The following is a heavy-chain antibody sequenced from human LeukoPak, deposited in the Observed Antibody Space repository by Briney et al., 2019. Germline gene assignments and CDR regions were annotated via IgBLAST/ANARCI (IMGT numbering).Heavy chain of an antibody. CDR1: GGSFSGYY. V-gene: IGHV4-34*01. CDR3: ARAPARIAAAGY. CDR2: INHSGST. J-gene: IGHJ4*02. D-gene: IGHD6-13*01. Sequence: PSETLSLTCAVCGGSFSGYYWSWIRQPPGKGLEWIGEINHSGSTNYNPSLKSRVTISVDTSKNQFSLKLSSVTSADTAVYYCARAPARIAAAGYWGQGTLVTVSS.